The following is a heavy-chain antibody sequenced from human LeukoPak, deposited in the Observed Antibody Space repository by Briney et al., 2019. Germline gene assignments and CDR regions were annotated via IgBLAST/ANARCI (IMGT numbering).Heavy chain of an antibody. CDR2: ISYDGSNK. CDR1: GFTFSSSA. J-gene: IGHJ3*02. D-gene: IGHD3-3*01. CDR3: AKDYRYYDFWSGYYLSNDAFDI. Sequence: GGSLRLSCAASGFTFSSSAMHWVRQAPDKGLEWVAVISYDGSNKYYADSVKGRFTISRDNSKNTLYLQMNSLRAEDTAVYYCAKDYRYYDFWSGYYLSNDAFDIWGQGTMVTVSS. V-gene: IGHV3-30-3*01.